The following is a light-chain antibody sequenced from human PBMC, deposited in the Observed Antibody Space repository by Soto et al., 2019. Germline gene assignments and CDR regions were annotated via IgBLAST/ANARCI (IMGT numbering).Light chain of an antibody. Sequence: QPVLTQPPSASGTPGQGVTISCSGSSSNIGSNTVDWYQHLPGTAPKLLIYANSQRPSGVPDRFSGSKSGTSASLAISGLQSEDEADYYCAAWDDSLTGVVFGGGTQLTVL. J-gene: IGLJ3*02. CDR3: AAWDDSLTGVV. CDR2: ANS. V-gene: IGLV1-44*01. CDR1: SSNIGSNT.